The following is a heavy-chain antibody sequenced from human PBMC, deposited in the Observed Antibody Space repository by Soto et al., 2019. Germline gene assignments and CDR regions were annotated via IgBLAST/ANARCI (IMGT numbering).Heavy chain of an antibody. V-gene: IGHV3-30*03. CDR1: GVTFTNHG. Sequence: QMHLVESGGGLVQPAMSLRLSCAVSGVTFTNHGIHWVRQAPGKGLEWVADISYNGIDKWYVDSVKGRFTNSRDNFGDKAYLQMNGLRPEDTAVYYCASGEGQNGHDTRFDHWGQGTLVTVSS. D-gene: IGHD5-12*01. CDR2: ISYNGIDK. J-gene: IGHJ4*02. CDR3: ASGEGQNGHDTRFDH.